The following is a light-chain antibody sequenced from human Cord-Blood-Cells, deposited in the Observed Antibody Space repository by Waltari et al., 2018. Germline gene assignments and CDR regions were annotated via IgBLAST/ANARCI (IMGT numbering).Light chain of an antibody. J-gene: IGKJ2*03. CDR1: QSVSSSY. V-gene: IGKV3-20*01. CDR2: GAS. CDR3: QQYGSSPPYS. Sequence: EIVLTQSPGTLSVSPGERATLSCRASQSVSSSYLAWYQQKPGQAPRLLIYGASSRATGIADRFSGSGSGTDFTLTISSLDPEDFAVYYCQQYGSSPPYSFGQGTKLEIK.